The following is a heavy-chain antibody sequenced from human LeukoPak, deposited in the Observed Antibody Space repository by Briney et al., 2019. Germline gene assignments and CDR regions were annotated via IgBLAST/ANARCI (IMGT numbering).Heavy chain of an antibody. D-gene: IGHD3-22*01. Sequence: SETLSLTCTVSGGSISSGSYYWSWIRQPAGKGLEWIGRIYTSGSTNYNPSLKSRVTISVDTSKNQFSLKLSSVTAADTAVYYGARSSDSSGYYFIYGGYWGQGTLVTVSS. CDR1: GGSISSGSYY. CDR2: IYTSGST. CDR3: ARSSDSSGYYFIYGGY. V-gene: IGHV4-61*02. J-gene: IGHJ4*02.